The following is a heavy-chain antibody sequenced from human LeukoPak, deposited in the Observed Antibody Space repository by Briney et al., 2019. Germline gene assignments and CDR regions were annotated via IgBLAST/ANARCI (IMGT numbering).Heavy chain of an antibody. CDR1: GGSISSGGYY. V-gene: IGHV4-31*03. J-gene: IGHJ6*02. D-gene: IGHD2-2*01. CDR2: VYYSGST. CDR3: ARDLLWSRGTDV. Sequence: SETLSLTCTVSGGSISSGGYYWSWLRQHPGMGLEWIGYVYYSGSTYYNPSLKSRVTISVDTSKHQFSLKLSSVTAADTAVYYCARDLLWSRGTDVWGQGTTVTVSS.